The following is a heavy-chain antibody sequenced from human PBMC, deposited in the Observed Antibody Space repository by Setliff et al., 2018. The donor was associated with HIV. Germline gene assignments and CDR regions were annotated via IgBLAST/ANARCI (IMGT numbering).Heavy chain of an antibody. CDR3: TSRPPNSSSRRFDP. CDR2: IKSKIDGGTA. CDR1: GFTFSYSW. Sequence: GGSLRLSCAASGFTFSYSWMNWVRQAPGKGLEWVGRIKSKIDGGTADYAAPVKGGFTISRDDSKNTLYLQMNSLKIEDTAMYYCTSRPPNSSSRRFDPWGQGTLVTVSS. V-gene: IGHV3-15*01. D-gene: IGHD6-13*01. J-gene: IGHJ5*02.